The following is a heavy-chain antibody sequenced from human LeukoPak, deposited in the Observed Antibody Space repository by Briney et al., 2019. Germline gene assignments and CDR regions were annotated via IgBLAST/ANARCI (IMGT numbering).Heavy chain of an antibody. CDR2: INPSGGST. D-gene: IGHD3-22*01. CDR3: ARDVASSGYYWD. Sequence: ASVKVSFKASGYTFTSCYMHWVRQAPGQGLEWMGIINPSGGSTSYAQRFQGRVTMTRETSTSTVYMELSNLKSDDTAVYYCARDVASSGYYWDWGQGTLVTVSS. J-gene: IGHJ4*02. CDR1: GYTFTSCY. V-gene: IGHV1-46*01.